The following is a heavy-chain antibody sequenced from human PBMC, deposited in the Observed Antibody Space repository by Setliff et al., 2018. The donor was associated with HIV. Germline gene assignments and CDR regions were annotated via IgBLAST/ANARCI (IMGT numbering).Heavy chain of an antibody. J-gene: IGHJ6*03. CDR3: AKGSLSSYYYMDV. Sequence: LRLSCAASGFTFSSYAMSWVRQAPGKGLEWVSAISGSGGSTYYADSVKGRFTISRDNSKNTLYLQMNSLRAEDTAVYYCAKGSLSSYYYMDVWGKGTTVTVSS. CDR1: GFTFSSYA. V-gene: IGHV3-23*01. D-gene: IGHD1-26*01. CDR2: ISGSGGST.